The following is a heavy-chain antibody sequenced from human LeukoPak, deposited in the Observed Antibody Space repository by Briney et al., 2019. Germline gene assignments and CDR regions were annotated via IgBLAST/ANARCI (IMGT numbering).Heavy chain of an antibody. Sequence: GGSLRLSCAASGITFSSYAMHWVRQAPGKGLEWVAVISYDGSNKYYADSVKGRFTISRDNSKNTLYLQMNSLRAEDTAVYYCARDFRPRGSPAGYWGQGTLVTVSS. D-gene: IGHD1-26*01. CDR3: ARDFRPRGSPAGY. CDR2: ISYDGSNK. V-gene: IGHV3-30-3*01. CDR1: GITFSSYA. J-gene: IGHJ4*02.